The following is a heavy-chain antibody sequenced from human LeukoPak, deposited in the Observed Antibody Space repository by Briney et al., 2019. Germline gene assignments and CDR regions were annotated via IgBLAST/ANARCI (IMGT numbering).Heavy chain of an antibody. J-gene: IGHJ6*01. V-gene: IGHV1-69*04. CDR3: AKDSSSLYYYYGMDV. CDR2: IIPILGIA. CDR1: GDTFSRYA. Sequence: SVKLSCKASGDTFSRYAISWVRQAPGQGREWMGRIIPILGIANYAQKFQARVTITAHKSTSTAYVELRSLKSEDTAVYYCAKDSSSLYYYYGMDVWGQGTTVTVSS. D-gene: IGHD6-6*01.